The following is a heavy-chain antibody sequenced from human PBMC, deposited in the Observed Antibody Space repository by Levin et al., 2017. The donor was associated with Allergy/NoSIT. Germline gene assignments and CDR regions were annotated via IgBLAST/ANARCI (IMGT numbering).Heavy chain of an antibody. V-gene: IGHV3-23*01. CDR2: ISGSGGST. Sequence: TGGSLRLSCAASGFTFSSYAMSWVRQAPGKGLEWVSAISGSGGSTYYADSVKGRFTISRDNSKNTLYLQMNSLRAEDTAVYYCAKVQDGGYYYYGMDVWGQGTTVTVSS. CDR1: GFTFSSYA. D-gene: IGHD3-16*01. J-gene: IGHJ6*02. CDR3: AKVQDGGYYYYGMDV.